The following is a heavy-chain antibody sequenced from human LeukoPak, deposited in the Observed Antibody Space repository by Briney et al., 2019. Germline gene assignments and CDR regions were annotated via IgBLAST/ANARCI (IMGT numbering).Heavy chain of an antibody. D-gene: IGHD4-23*01. J-gene: IGHJ4*02. V-gene: IGHV3-74*01. CDR1: GFTFGSYW. Sequence: PGGSLRLSCAASGFTFGSYWMHWVRLAPGEGLVWVSRISPDGRTTSYADSVEGRFTISRDNAKSTLYLQMNSLRAEDTAIYYCTRANPLDGGNLYPFDSWGQGTLVTVFS. CDR3: TRANPLDGGNLYPFDS. CDR2: ISPDGRTT.